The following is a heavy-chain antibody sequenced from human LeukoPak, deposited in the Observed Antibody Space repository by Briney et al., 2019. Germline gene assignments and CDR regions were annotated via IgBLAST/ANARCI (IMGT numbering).Heavy chain of an antibody. CDR2: INHSGST. CDR1: GGSFSGYY. V-gene: IGHV4-34*01. Sequence: NASETLSLTCAVYGGSFSGYYWSWIRQPPGKGLEWIGEINHSGSTNYNPSLKSRVTLSVDTSKNQFSLKLSSVTAADTAVYYCARGGPDSSGINDAFDIWGQGTMVTVSS. J-gene: IGHJ3*02. D-gene: IGHD3-22*01. CDR3: ARGGPDSSGINDAFDI.